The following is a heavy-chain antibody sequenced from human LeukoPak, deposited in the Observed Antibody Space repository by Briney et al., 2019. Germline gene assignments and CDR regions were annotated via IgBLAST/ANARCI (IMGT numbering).Heavy chain of an antibody. Sequence: SSETLSLTCSVSGGSISSSHYFWGWVRQPPGKGLEWIGSMYDGGRTHYNPSHKSRVTISVDTSKNQFSLRLSSVTAADTAVYYCARLGGYTYGYDYWGQGTLVTVSS. CDR1: GGSISSSHYF. V-gene: IGHV4-39*01. D-gene: IGHD5-18*01. CDR3: ARLGGYTYGYDY. CDR2: MYDGGRT. J-gene: IGHJ4*02.